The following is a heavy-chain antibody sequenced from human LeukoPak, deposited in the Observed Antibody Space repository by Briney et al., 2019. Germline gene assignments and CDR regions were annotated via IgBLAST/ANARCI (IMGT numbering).Heavy chain of an antibody. V-gene: IGHV3-72*01. CDR3: TRVPVLRDYYYGMDV. J-gene: IGHJ6*02. Sequence: AGGSLRLSCAASGFTFSDHYMDWVRQAPGKGLEWVGRTRNKVNSYTTEYAASVKGRFTISRDGSQNSLYLQMNSLKIEDTAVYYCTRVPVLRDYYYGMDVWGQGTMVTVSS. CDR2: TRNKVNSYTT. CDR1: GFTFSDHY.